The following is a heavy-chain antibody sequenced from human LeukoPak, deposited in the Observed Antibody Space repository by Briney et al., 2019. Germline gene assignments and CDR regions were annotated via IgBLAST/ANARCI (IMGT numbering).Heavy chain of an antibody. V-gene: IGHV4-39*01. Sequence: SETLSLTCTVSGGSISSSSYYWGWIRQPPGKGLEWIGSIYYSGSTYYNPSLKSRVTISVDTSKNQFSLKLSSMTAADTAVYYCARRVFYGSGSYLLDPWGQGTLVTVSS. CDR1: GGSISSSSYY. J-gene: IGHJ5*02. D-gene: IGHD3-10*01. CDR2: IYYSGST. CDR3: ARRVFYGSGSYLLDP.